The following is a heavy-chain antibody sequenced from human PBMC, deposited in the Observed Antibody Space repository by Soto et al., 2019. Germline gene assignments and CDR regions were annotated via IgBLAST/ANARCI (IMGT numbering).Heavy chain of an antibody. CDR3: ARDKAAAAPFYGMDV. CDR1: GFTFSSYG. Sequence: PWGSLRLSCSASGFTFSSYGMHWFRQAPGKGLEWVAVIWYDGSNKYYADSVKGRFTISRDNSKNTLYLQMNSLGAEDTAVYYCARDKAAAAPFYGMDVWGQGTTVTVSS. J-gene: IGHJ6*02. CDR2: IWYDGSNK. D-gene: IGHD6-13*01. V-gene: IGHV3-33*01.